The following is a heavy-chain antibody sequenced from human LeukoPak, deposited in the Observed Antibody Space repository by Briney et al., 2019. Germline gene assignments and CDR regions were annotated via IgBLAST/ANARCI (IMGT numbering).Heavy chain of an antibody. J-gene: IGHJ4*02. D-gene: IGHD6-19*01. Sequence: GGSLRLSCAASGFTFSSYAMSWVRQAPGKGLEWVSAIRGSGGSTYYADSVRGRFTISRDNSKNTLYLQMNSLRAEDTAVCYCAKDEPKAAVAGNPFDYWGQGTLVTVSS. V-gene: IGHV3-23*01. CDR2: IRGSGGST. CDR1: GFTFSSYA. CDR3: AKDEPKAAVAGNPFDY.